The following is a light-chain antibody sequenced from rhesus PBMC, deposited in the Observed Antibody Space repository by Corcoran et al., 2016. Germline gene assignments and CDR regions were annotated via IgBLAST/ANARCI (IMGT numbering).Light chain of an antibody. CDR2: EAS. V-gene: IGKV1S17*01. CDR1: QGITND. CDR3: QHYHSSPLT. J-gene: IGKJ4*01. Sequence: DIQMTQSLSSLSASVGDRVTITCRASQGITNDLAWYQQKPGETPKLLIYEASSLESGIPSRFSGSGSGTDFALTISSLQSEDFATYYCQHYHSSPLTFGGGTKVEIK.